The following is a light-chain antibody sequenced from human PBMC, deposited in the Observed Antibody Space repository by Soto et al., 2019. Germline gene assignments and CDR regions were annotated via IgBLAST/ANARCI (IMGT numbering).Light chain of an antibody. J-gene: IGKJ4*01. CDR2: AAS. CDR1: QGISNY. Sequence: DIQMTQSPSSLSASVGDRVTITCRASQGISNYLAWYQQKPGKVPKLLIYAASTLQSGVPSRFSGSGSGTDFTLTISSLQPENVATYYCQKYNSARTFGGGTRWIS. V-gene: IGKV1-27*01. CDR3: QKYNSART.